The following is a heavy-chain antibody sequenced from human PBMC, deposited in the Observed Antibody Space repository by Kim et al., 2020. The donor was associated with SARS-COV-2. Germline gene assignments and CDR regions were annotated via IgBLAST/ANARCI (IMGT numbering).Heavy chain of an antibody. CDR1: GFTFTNYT. CDR3: ARDSSRSGWSVSGLIVTVTSTDHYYGMDV. CDR2: ISRSAYI. J-gene: IGHJ6*02. D-gene: IGHD6-19*01. Sequence: LSLTCAASGFTFTNYTMIWVRQAPGKGLEWVSSISRSAYIYYADSVKGRFTISRDNAKNSLYLQMNSLRAEDTALYYCARDSSRSGWSVSGLIVTVTSTDHYYGMDVWGQGTTVTVSS. V-gene: IGHV3-21*01.